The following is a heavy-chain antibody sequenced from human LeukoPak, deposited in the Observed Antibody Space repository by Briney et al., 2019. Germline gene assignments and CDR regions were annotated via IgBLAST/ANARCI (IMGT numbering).Heavy chain of an antibody. Sequence: TSETLSLTCTVSGGSISSSSYYWGWIRQPPGKGLEWIGSIYYSGSTYYNPSLKSRVTISVDTSKNQFSLKLSSVTAADTAVYYCASWACSGDCDFDYWGQGTLVTVSS. D-gene: IGHD2-21*02. V-gene: IGHV4-39*01. CDR3: ASWACSGDCDFDY. CDR1: GGSISSSSYY. J-gene: IGHJ4*02. CDR2: IYYSGST.